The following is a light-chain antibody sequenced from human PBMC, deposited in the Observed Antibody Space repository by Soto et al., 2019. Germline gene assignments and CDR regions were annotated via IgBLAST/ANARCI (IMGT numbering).Light chain of an antibody. V-gene: IGKV2D-29*02. CDR2: EVS. CDR3: LQSRQLPVT. Sequence: DILLTQTPHSLSVIPGQAASISCTSAQRLLHNDGKTYLFWYLQKPGQSPQLLIYEVSKRYSGVPERFSGSGSGTDFTLQISRVSSADGGTYYCLQSRQLPVTFDQRTRMDIK. J-gene: IGKJ5*01. CDR1: QRLLHNDGKTY.